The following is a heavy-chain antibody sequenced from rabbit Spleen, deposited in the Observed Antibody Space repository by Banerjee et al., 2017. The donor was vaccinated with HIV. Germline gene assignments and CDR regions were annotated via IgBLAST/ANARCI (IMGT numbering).Heavy chain of an antibody. Sequence: QEQLVESGGGLVQPGGSLKLSCTASGFAFSNKAVMCWVRQAPGKGLEWIACIAGSSSGFTYSATWAKGQFTISKTSSTTVTLQMTSLTVADTATYFCARDTGSSFSSYGMDLWGQGTLVTVS. CDR2: IAGSSSGFT. CDR3: ARDTGSSFSSYGMDL. J-gene: IGHJ6*01. D-gene: IGHD8-1*01. CDR1: GFAFSNKAV. V-gene: IGHV1S45*01.